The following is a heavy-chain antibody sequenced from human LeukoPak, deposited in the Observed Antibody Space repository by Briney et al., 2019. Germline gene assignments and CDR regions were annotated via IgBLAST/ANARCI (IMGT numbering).Heavy chain of an antibody. J-gene: IGHJ4*02. CDR2: ISYDGSNK. D-gene: IGHD1-26*01. CDR1: GFTFSYYA. V-gene: IGHV3-30*04. CDR3: ARSRRRELLGTYFDY. Sequence: PGGSLRLSCAASGFTFSYYAMHWVRQAPGKGLEWVAVISYDGSNKYYADFVKGRFTISRDNSKNTLYLQMNSLRAEDTAVYYCARSRRRELLGTYFDYWGQGTLVTASS.